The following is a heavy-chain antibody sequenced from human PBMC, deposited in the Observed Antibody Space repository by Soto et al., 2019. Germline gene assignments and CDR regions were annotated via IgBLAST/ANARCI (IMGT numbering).Heavy chain of an antibody. V-gene: IGHV4-39*01. CDR2: IYYSGST. D-gene: IGHD2-15*01. CDR3: ARQWGGYCSGGSYYSVRNI. Sequence: SETLSLTCTVSGGSISSSSYYWGWIRQPPGKGLEWIGSIYYSGSTYYNPSLKSRVTISVDTSKNQFSLKLSSVTAADTAVYYCARQWGGYCSGGSYYSVRNIWGQGTMVTVSS. CDR1: GGSISSSSYY. J-gene: IGHJ3*02.